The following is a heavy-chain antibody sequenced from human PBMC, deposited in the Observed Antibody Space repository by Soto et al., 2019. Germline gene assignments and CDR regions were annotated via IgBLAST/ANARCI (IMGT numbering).Heavy chain of an antibody. Sequence: GGSLRLSCAASGFPFSSYCMPWVRQAPGKGLEWVAVISYDGSNKYYADSVKGRFTISRDNSKNTLYLQMNSLRAEDTAVYYCAKDLAVAIVATSLYYYYYGMDVGGPGTTVTVYS. CDR1: GFPFSSYC. D-gene: IGHD5-12*01. CDR3: AKDLAVAIVATSLYYYYYGMDV. J-gene: IGHJ6*02. CDR2: ISYDGSNK. V-gene: IGHV3-30*18.